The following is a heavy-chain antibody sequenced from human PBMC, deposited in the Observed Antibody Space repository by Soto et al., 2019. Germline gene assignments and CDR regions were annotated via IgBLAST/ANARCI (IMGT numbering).Heavy chain of an antibody. Sequence: HPGGSLRLSCTASGFSFSSYAMSWVRQAPGGGLEWVSFVGGGGGTTFSADSVKGRFAISRDNSKNTLYLQMNSLRAEDTAVYYCAKEAGGVKLLPFDYWGQGTLVTVSS. CDR1: GFSFSSYA. CDR2: VGGGGGTT. D-gene: IGHD2-15*01. CDR3: AKEAGGVKLLPFDY. V-gene: IGHV3-23*01. J-gene: IGHJ4*02.